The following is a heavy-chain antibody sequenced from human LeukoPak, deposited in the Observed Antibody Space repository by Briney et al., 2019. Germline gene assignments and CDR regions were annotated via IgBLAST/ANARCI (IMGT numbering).Heavy chain of an antibody. Sequence: ASVKVSCKASVYTFTTYDINWVRQATGQGLEWMGWMNPNSGNTGYAQEFQGRLNMTRNTSIDTAYMELSSLRSDDTAVYYCARRVGSGWPVQHWGQGTLVTVSS. CDR1: VYTFTTYD. V-gene: IGHV1-8*01. J-gene: IGHJ1*01. CDR2: MNPNSGNT. D-gene: IGHD6-19*01. CDR3: ARRVGSGWPVQH.